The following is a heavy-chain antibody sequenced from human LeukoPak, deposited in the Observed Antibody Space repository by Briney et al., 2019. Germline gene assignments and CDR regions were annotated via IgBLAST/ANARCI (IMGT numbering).Heavy chain of an antibody. CDR3: ELNGGNSDWNY. CDR1: GFTFSSYG. V-gene: IGHV3-30*03. Sequence: QPGRSLRLSCAASGFTFSSYGMHWVRQAPGKGLEWVAVISYDGSNKYYADSVKGRFTISRDNSKNTLYLQMSSLRAEDTAVYYCELNGGNSDWNYWGQGTLVTVSS. J-gene: IGHJ4*02. CDR2: ISYDGSNK. D-gene: IGHD4-23*01.